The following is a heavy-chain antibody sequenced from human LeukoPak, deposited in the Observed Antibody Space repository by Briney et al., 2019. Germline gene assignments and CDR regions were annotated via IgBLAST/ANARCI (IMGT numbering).Heavy chain of an antibody. CDR2: IYTSGST. Sequence: SETLTLTCTVSGGSISSYYWSWIRQPAGKGLEWIGRIYTSGSTNYNPSLKSRVTMSVDTSKNQFSLKLSSVTAADTAVYYCARGVAAAVPYYYYMDVWGKGTTVTVSS. V-gene: IGHV4-4*07. J-gene: IGHJ6*03. CDR3: ARGVAAAVPYYYYMDV. CDR1: GGSISSYY. D-gene: IGHD6-13*01.